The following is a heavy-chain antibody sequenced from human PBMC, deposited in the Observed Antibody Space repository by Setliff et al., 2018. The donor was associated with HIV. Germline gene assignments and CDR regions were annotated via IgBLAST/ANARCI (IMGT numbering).Heavy chain of an antibody. V-gene: IGHV1-2*06. CDR2: INPNSGGT. CDR3: ARGEGVLLWFGDPGHDAFDI. Sequence: ASVKVSCKASGYTFTGYYMHWVRQAPGQRLEWMGRINPNSGGTNYAQKFQGRVTMTRDTSISTAYMELSRLRSDDTAVYYCARGEGVLLWFGDPGHDAFDIWGQGTMVTVSS. J-gene: IGHJ3*02. D-gene: IGHD3-10*01. CDR1: GYTFTGYY.